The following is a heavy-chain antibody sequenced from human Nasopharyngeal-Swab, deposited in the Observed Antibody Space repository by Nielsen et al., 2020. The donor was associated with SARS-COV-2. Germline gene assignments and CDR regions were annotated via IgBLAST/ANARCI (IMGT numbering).Heavy chain of an antibody. D-gene: IGHD5-12*01. Sequence: ESLKISCAASGFTFSSYSMNWVRQAPGKGLEWVSSISSSSSYIYYADSVKGRFTISRDNAKNSLYLQMNSLRAEDTAVYYCASVRGYSGYDLGIFDYWGQGTLVTVSS. J-gene: IGHJ4*02. CDR3: ASVRGYSGYDLGIFDY. CDR2: ISSSSSYI. V-gene: IGHV3-21*01. CDR1: GFTFSSYS.